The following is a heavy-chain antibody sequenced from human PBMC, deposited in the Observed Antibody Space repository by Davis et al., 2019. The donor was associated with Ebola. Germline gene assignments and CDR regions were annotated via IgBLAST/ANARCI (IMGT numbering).Heavy chain of an antibody. Sequence: GESLKIPCAAPGFPFRSYAMSWVRQAPGKGLEWVSAISGSGGSTYYAHSVKGRFTISINNSKNTLYLQMNSLGAEDTAVYYCAKSRVSSWLLAYWGQGTLVTVSS. CDR2: ISGSGGST. D-gene: IGHD6-13*01. CDR1: GFPFRSYA. CDR3: AKSRVSSWLLAY. J-gene: IGHJ4*02. V-gene: IGHV3-23*01.